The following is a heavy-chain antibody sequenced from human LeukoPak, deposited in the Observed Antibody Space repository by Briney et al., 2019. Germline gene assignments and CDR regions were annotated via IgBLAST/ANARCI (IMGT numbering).Heavy chain of an antibody. CDR1: GLTFSSYN. CDR2: ISSTSNTK. CDR3: ARQQVIDY. Sequence: GGSLRLSCAASGLTFSSYNMNWVRQAPGKGLEWVSYISSTSNTKLYAGSVKGRFTVSRDDVKNSLYLQMNSLRAEDTAVYYCARQQVIDYWGQGTLVTVSS. J-gene: IGHJ4*02. V-gene: IGHV3-48*04. D-gene: IGHD6-13*01.